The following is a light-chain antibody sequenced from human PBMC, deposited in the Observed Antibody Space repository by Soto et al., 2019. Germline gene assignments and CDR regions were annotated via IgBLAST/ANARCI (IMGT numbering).Light chain of an antibody. CDR1: QSVSSSY. V-gene: IGKV3-20*01. J-gene: IGKJ2*01. CDR2: GAS. CDR3: QQYGSLPYT. Sequence: DIELTQSPCTLSLSPGERATLSCRASQSVSSSYLAWYQQKPGQAPRLLIYGASSWATGIPDRFSGSWSGTGITLPISRLEAEEFAVYYWQQYGSLPYTFRQGNQLEIK.